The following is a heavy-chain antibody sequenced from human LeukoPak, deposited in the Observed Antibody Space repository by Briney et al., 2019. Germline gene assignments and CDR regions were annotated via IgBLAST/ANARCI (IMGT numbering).Heavy chain of an antibody. J-gene: IGHJ4*02. V-gene: IGHV1-69*06. CDR1: GGTFSSYA. CDR2: IIPIFGTA. CDR3: ARSGWECSGGSCYLDY. Sequence: GASVKVSFKASGGTFSSYAISWVRQAPGQGLEWMGGIIPIFGTANYAQKFQGRVTITADKSTSTAYMELSSLRSEDTAVYYCARSGWECSGGSCYLDYWGQGTLVTVSS. D-gene: IGHD2-15*01.